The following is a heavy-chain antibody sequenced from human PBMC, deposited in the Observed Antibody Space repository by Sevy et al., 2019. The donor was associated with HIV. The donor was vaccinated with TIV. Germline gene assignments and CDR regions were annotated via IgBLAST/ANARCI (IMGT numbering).Heavy chain of an antibody. Sequence: GGSLRLSCAASGFTFSSYGMHWVRQAPGKGLEWVAVISYDGSNKYYADSVKGRFTISRDNSKNTLYLQMNSLRAEDTAGYYCAMMHSSGSNLDYWGQGTLVTVSS. CDR3: AMMHSSGSNLDY. J-gene: IGHJ4*02. CDR2: ISYDGSNK. V-gene: IGHV3-30*03. D-gene: IGHD6-19*01. CDR1: GFTFSSYG.